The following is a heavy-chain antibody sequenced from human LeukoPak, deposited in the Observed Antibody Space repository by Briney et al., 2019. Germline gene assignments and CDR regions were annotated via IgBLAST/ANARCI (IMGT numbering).Heavy chain of an antibody. J-gene: IGHJ4*02. V-gene: IGHV4-59*12. CDR1: GGSISSYY. D-gene: IGHD3-9*01. CDR3: ARDRGILTGFDY. CDR2: IHYSGSN. Sequence: SETLSLTCTVSGGSISSYYWSWIRQPPGNGLEWIGSIHYSGSNTYNPSLKSPVTISVDTSKNQFSLKLSSVTAADTAVYYCARDRGILTGFDYWGQGTLVTVSS.